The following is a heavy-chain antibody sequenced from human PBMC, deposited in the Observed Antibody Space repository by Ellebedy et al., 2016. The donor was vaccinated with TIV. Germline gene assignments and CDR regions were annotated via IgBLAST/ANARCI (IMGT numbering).Heavy chain of an antibody. J-gene: IGHJ6*02. CDR3: ARQLNSSPHGMDV. CDR1: GYSFTSYW. CDR2: IDPSDSYT. Sequence: GGSLRLSXKGSGYSFTSYWISWVRQMPGKGLEWMGRIDPSDSYTNYSPSFQGHVTISADKSISTAYLQWSSLKASDTAMYYCARQLNSSPHGMDVWGQGTTVTVSS. D-gene: IGHD3-22*01. V-gene: IGHV5-10-1*01.